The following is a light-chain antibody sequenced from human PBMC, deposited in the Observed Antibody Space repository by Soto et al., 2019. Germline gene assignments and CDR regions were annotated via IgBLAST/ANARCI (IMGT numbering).Light chain of an antibody. CDR2: EAS. V-gene: IGKV1-33*01. CDR1: QDITND. Sequence: DIQMTQSPSSLSASVGDRVTITCQASQDITNDLNWYQQKPGKDPKVQIYEASNLETGVPSRFSGSGSGTDFTFTISSLQPEDIATYFCQQYDNVPLTFGGGTKVEIK. CDR3: QQYDNVPLT. J-gene: IGKJ4*01.